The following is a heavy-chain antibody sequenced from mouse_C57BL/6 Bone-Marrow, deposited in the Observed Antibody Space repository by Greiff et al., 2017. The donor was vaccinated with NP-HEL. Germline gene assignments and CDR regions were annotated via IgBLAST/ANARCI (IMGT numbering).Heavy chain of an antibody. V-gene: IGHV4-1*01. Sequence: EVKLLESGGGLVQPGGSLKLSCAASGIDFSRYWMSWVRRAPGKGLEWIGEINPDSSTINYAPSLKDKFIISRDNAKNTLYLQMSKVRSEDTALYYCARPVYHYYGSSYWYFDVWGTGTTVTVSS. J-gene: IGHJ1*03. CDR1: GIDFSRYW. CDR3: ARPVYHYYGSSYWYFDV. D-gene: IGHD1-1*01. CDR2: INPDSSTI.